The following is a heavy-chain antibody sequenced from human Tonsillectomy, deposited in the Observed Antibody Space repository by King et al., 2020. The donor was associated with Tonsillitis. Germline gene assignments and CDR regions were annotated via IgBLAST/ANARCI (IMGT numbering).Heavy chain of an antibody. D-gene: IGHD2/OR15-2a*01. V-gene: IGHV3-7*01. CDR2: IRRDGSVK. CDR3: AGYFSPFDSTPIFFVAFDS. CDR1: GSTFSDYW. Sequence: VQLVESGGGLVQPGGSLRLTCTASGSTFSDYWMTWVRQAPGKGLEWVANIRRDGSVKNYVDSVKGRFTIYRDNARNSLYLQMNSLRAEDTAAYYCAGYFSPFDSTPIFFVAFDSGGQG. J-gene: IGHJ3*02.